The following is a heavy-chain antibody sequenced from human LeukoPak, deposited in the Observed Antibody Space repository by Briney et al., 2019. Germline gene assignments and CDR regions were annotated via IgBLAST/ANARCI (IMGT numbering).Heavy chain of an antibody. V-gene: IGHV3-30*14. CDR1: GFTFSSYA. CDR3: AREKFDS. J-gene: IGHJ5*01. CDR2: ISYDGSNK. Sequence: GGSLRLSCAASGFTFSSYAMHWVRQAPGKGLEWVAVISYDGSNKYYADSAKGRFTISRDNSNNIISLQMNNLTTEDTATYYCAREKFDSWGQGTLVTVSP.